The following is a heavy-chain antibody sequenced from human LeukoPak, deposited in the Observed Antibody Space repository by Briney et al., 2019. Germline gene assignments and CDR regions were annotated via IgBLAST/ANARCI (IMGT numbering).Heavy chain of an antibody. J-gene: IGHJ3*02. D-gene: IGHD6-6*01. CDR1: GYTFTSYA. V-gene: IGHV7-4-1*02. CDR2: INTNTGNP. Sequence: GASVKVSCKASGYTFTSYAMHWVRQAPGQGLEWMGWINTNTGNPTYAQGFTGRFVFSLDTSVSTAYLQISSLKAEDTAVYYCASTPSSGAFDIWGQGTMVTVSS. CDR3: ASTPSSGAFDI.